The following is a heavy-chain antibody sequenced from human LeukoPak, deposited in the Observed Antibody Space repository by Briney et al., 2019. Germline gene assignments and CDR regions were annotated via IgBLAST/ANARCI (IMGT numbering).Heavy chain of an antibody. Sequence: GASVKVSCKASGGRFSNYTINWVRQAPGQGLEWMGRIIPMLGMANYAQKFQGRVTITGDKSTSTAYKDLSSLRSEDTAMYYCARVGSPNTDWGAYNYGMDVWGQGTTVTVSS. CDR2: IIPMLGMA. D-gene: IGHD7-27*01. J-gene: IGHJ6*02. CDR1: GGRFSNYT. V-gene: IGHV1-69*02. CDR3: ARVGSPNTDWGAYNYGMDV.